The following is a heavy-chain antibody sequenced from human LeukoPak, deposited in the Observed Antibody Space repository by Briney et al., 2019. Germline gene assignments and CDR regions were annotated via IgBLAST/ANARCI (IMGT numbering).Heavy chain of an antibody. D-gene: IGHD3-10*01. CDR2: TYYRSKWYN. Sequence: SQTLSLTCAISGDSVSSNSAAWNWIRQSPSRGLEWLGRTYYRSKWYNDYAVSVKSRITINPDTSKNQFSLKLSSVTAADTAVYYCARHKSVRGVKGIFDYWGQGTLVTVSS. CDR1: GDSVSSNSAA. CDR3: ARHKSVRGVKGIFDY. J-gene: IGHJ4*02. V-gene: IGHV6-1*01.